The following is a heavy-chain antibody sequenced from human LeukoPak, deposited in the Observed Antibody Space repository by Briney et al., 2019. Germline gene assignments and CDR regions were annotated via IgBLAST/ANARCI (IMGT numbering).Heavy chain of an antibody. J-gene: IGHJ6*03. D-gene: IGHD3-3*01. CDR3: AREVRFLEWSILYYYMDV. CDR1: GFTFSSYW. V-gene: IGHV3-7*01. Sequence: GGSLRLSCAASGFTFSSYWMSWVRQAPGKGLEWVANIKQDGSEKYYVDSVKGRFTISRDNAKNSLYLQMNSLRAEDTAVYYCAREVRFLEWSILYYYMDVWGKGTTVTVSS. CDR2: IKQDGSEK.